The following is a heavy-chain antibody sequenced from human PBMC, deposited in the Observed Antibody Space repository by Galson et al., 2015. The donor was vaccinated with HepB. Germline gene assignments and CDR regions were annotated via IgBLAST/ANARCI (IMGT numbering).Heavy chain of an antibody. CDR1: GFTFDDYA. CDR3: AKSRGVPAAISGTDYFDY. D-gene: IGHD2-2*02. Sequence: SLRLSCAASGFTFDDYAMHWVRQAPGKGLEWVSGISWNSGSIGYADSVKGRFTISRDNAKNSLYLQMNSLRAEDTALYYCAKSRGVPAAISGTDYFDYWGQGTLVTVSS. J-gene: IGHJ4*02. V-gene: IGHV3-9*01. CDR2: ISWNSGSI.